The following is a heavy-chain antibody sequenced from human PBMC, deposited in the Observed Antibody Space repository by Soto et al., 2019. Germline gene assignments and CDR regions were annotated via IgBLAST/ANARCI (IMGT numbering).Heavy chain of an antibody. D-gene: IGHD2-15*01. CDR3: AKQPARSWFDP. CDR1: GFTVSSNY. J-gene: IGHJ5*02. CDR2: IYSGGST. Sequence: PGGSLRLSCAGSGFTVSSNYMSWVRQAPGKGLEWVSVIYSGGSTYYADSVKGRFTISRDNSKNTLYLQMNSLRAEDTAVYYCAKQPARSWFDPWGQGTLVTVSS. V-gene: IGHV3-66*04.